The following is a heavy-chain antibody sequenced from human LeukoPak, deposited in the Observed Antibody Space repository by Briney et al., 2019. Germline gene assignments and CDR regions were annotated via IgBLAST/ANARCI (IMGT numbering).Heavy chain of an antibody. CDR3: ARDIGAPRLPPAKQTGFYFNL. Sequence: PGESLRLSCTGSEFIFSAFTLNWVRLVPGKGLEWVSLISSSGTYVYYADSVKGRFTVSRDNSKNSVYLQMHSLRVEDTAIYYCARDIGAPRLPPAKQTGFYFNLWGQGTPVTVSS. V-gene: IGHV3-21*01. J-gene: IGHJ4*02. CDR1: EFIFSAFT. CDR2: ISSSGTYV. D-gene: IGHD2/OR15-2a*01.